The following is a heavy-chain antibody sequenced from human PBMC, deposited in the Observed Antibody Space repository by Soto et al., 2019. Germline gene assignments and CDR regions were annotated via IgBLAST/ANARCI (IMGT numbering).Heavy chain of an antibody. CDR3: ARRYCASDNCPLFYYFVDL. CDR1: GGTFNKFA. Sequence: SVKVSCKASGGTFNKFAFSWVRQAPGQGFEWMGGIIPVFRSANYAQRFRGRITITADEYTSTVYLYLNDLGSDDTAVYYCARRYCASDNCPLFYYFVDLWGLGTTVTVSS. CDR2: IIPVFRSA. J-gene: IGHJ6*02. D-gene: IGHD2-21*02. V-gene: IGHV1-69*13.